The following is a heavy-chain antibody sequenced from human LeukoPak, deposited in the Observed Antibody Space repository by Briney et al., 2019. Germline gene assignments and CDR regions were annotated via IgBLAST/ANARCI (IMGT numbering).Heavy chain of an antibody. CDR2: ISYDGSNK. J-gene: IGHJ6*03. CDR1: GFTFSSYA. V-gene: IGHV3-30*04. D-gene: IGHD3/OR15-3a*01. CDR3: AKDRATVSDWDYYYTDV. Sequence: GGSLRLSCAASGFTFSSYAMHWVRQAPGKGLEWVAVISYDGSNKYYADSVKGRFTISRDNSKNTLYLQMNSLRSEDTAVYYCAKDRATVSDWDYYYTDVWGKGTTVTISS.